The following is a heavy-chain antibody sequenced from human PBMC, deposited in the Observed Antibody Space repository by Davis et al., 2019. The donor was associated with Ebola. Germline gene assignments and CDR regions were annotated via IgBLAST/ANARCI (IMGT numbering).Heavy chain of an antibody. CDR1: GGSFSGYY. Sequence: PSETLSLTCAVYGGSFSGYYWSWIRQPPGKGLEWIGEINHSGSTNYNPSLKSRVTISVDTSKNQFSLKLSSVTAADTAVYYCARGFPPYYCSSTSCYKRNYYYYYYMDVWGKGTTVTVSS. CDR3: ARGFPPYYCSSTSCYKRNYYYYYYMDV. V-gene: IGHV4-34*01. CDR2: INHSGST. J-gene: IGHJ6*03. D-gene: IGHD2-2*02.